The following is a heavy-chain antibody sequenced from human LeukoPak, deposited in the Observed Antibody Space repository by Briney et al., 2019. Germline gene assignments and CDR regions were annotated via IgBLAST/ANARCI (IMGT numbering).Heavy chain of an antibody. D-gene: IGHD3-22*01. V-gene: IGHV3-21*01. Sequence: GGSLRLSCAASGFTFGSYSMNWVRQAPGKGLEWVSSISSSSSYIYYADPVKGRFTISRDNAKNSLYLQMNSLRAEDTAVYYCAREIRYYDSSGLTSFDYWGQGTLVTVSS. CDR1: GFTFGSYS. CDR3: AREIRYYDSSGLTSFDY. J-gene: IGHJ4*02. CDR2: ISSSSSYI.